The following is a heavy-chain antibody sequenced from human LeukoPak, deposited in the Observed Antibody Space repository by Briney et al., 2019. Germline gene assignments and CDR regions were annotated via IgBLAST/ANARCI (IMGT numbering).Heavy chain of an antibody. V-gene: IGHV3-23*01. J-gene: IGHJ4*02. CDR2: FTGRGTNT. D-gene: IGHD1-26*01. Sequence: GGSLRLSCTASGFTFSNYAMGWVRQAPGKGLEWVSTFTGRGTNTYYADSVKGRFTISRDNSKNTLYLQMNSLRAEDTAVYYCAKCLGGSFDYWGQGTLVTVSS. CDR3: AKCLGGSFDY. CDR1: GFTFSNYA.